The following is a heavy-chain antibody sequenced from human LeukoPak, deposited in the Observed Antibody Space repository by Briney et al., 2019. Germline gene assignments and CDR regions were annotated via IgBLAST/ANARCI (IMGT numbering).Heavy chain of an antibody. Sequence: GGSLRLSCKGSGFTFSNSWMHWVRQAPGKGLVWVSRINPDGYDTNYADSVRGRFTISRDNAKNTVYLQMNSLRAEDTAVYYCARPPDGLANAFGIWGQGTMVTVSS. J-gene: IGHJ3*02. V-gene: IGHV3-74*01. CDR1: GFTFSNSW. CDR3: ARPPDGLANAFGI. D-gene: IGHD2-8*01. CDR2: INPDGYDT.